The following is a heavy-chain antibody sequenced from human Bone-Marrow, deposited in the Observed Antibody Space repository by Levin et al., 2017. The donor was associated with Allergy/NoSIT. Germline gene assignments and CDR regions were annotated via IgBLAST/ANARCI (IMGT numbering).Heavy chain of an antibody. V-gene: IGHV3-48*02. CDR2: ISDSSSSI. CDR3: ARDCPHLSYSSTWYYYYGMDV. D-gene: IGHD6-13*01. Sequence: SGGSLRLSCAASGFTFSNSSMNWVRQAPGKGLEWVSYISDSSSSIFYADSVKGRFTISRDNAKNSLFLQMTCLIDADTAVYYCARDCPHLSYSSTWYYYYGMDVWGQGTTVTVSS. J-gene: IGHJ6*02. CDR1: GFTFSNSS.